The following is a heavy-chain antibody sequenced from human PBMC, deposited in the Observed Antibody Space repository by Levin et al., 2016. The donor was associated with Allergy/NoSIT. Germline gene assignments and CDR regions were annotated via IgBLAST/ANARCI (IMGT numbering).Heavy chain of an antibody. D-gene: IGHD3-10*01. J-gene: IGHJ4*02. CDR2: ISGSGGST. V-gene: IGHV3-23*01. CDR1: GFTFSSYA. CDR3: AKGRYRVPRGSGSPFDY. Sequence: GGSLRLSCAASGFTFSSYAMSWVRQAPGKGLEWVSAISGSGGSTYYADSVKGRFTISRDNSKNTLYLQMNSLRAEDTAVYYCAKGRYRVPRGSGSPFDYWGQGTLVTVSS.